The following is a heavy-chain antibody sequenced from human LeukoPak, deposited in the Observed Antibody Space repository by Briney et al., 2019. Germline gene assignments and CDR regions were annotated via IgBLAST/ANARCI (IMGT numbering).Heavy chain of an antibody. J-gene: IGHJ6*03. V-gene: IGHV1-18*01. CDR2: ISAYNGNT. CDR1: GVTFSSYG. CDR3: ARRVEAYYYYYMDV. Sequence: ASVKVSCKASGVTFSSYGITWVRQAPGQGLEWMGWISAYNGNTNYAQKLQGRVTMTTDTSTSTAYMELRSLRSDDTAVYYCARRVEAYYYYYMDVWGKGTTVTVSS. D-gene: IGHD2-15*01.